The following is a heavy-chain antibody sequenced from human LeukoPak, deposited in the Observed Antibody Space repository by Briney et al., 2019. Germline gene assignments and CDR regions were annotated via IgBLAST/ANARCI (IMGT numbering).Heavy chain of an antibody. CDR2: IKQDGSEK. Sequence: PGGSLRLSCAASGFTFSSYWMSWVRQAPGKGLEWVANIKQDGSEKYYVDSVKGRFTISRDNAKNSLYLQMNSLRAEDTAVYYCARDLFADYYDSSGYYPLDYWGQGTLVTVSS. D-gene: IGHD3-22*01. V-gene: IGHV3-7*01. CDR1: GFTFSSYW. J-gene: IGHJ4*02. CDR3: ARDLFADYYDSSGYYPLDY.